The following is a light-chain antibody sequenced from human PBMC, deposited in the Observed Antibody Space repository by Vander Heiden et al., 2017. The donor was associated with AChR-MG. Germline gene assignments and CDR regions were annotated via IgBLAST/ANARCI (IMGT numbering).Light chain of an antibody. CDR1: QSISSY. J-gene: IGKJ2*01. V-gene: IGKV1-39*01. Sequence: DIQMTQSPSSLSASVGDRVTITCRASQSISSYLNWYQQKPGKAPKLLIYAASSLQSGVPSRFSGSGSGTGFTLTISSLQPEDFATYYCQQSYSTLPYTFGQGTKLEIK. CDR3: QQSYSTLPYT. CDR2: AAS.